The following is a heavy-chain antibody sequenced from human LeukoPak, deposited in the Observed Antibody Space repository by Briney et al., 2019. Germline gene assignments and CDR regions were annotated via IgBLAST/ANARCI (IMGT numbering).Heavy chain of an antibody. D-gene: IGHD3-10*01. CDR3: ARVGSGSYWDYFDY. Sequence: GASVKVSCKASGYTFTGYYMHWVRQAPGQGLEWMGWINPNSGGTNYAQKFQGWVTMTRDTSISTAYMEPSRLRSDDTAVYYCARVGSGSYWDYFDYWGQGTLVTVSS. J-gene: IGHJ4*02. CDR2: INPNSGGT. CDR1: GYTFTGYY. V-gene: IGHV1-2*04.